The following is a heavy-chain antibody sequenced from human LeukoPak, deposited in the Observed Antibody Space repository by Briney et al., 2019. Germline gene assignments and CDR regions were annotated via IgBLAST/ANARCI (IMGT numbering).Heavy chain of an antibody. CDR1: GFTFDDYA. CDR3: AKGTSWYFFDY. Sequence: PGRSLRLPCAVSGFTFDDYAMHWVRQAPGKGLEWVSVINWNSGRIVYADSVKGRFTISRDNAKNSLYLQMNSLTTEDTALYYCAKGTSWYFFDYWGQGTLVTVSS. J-gene: IGHJ4*02. V-gene: IGHV3-9*01. CDR2: INWNSGRI. D-gene: IGHD2-2*01.